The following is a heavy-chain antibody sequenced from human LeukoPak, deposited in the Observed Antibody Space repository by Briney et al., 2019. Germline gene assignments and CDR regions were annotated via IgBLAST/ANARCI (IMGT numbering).Heavy chain of an antibody. J-gene: IGHJ6*03. CDR3: ARAWDYYYYMDV. CDR1: GFTFSSYW. CDR2: IKQDGSEK. V-gene: IGHV3-7*01. Sequence: GGSLRLSCAASGFTFSSYWMSWVRQAPGKGLEWVANIKQDGSEKYYVDSVKGRFTISRDNAKNSQYLQMNSLRAEDTAAYYCARAWDYYYYMDVWGKGTTVTVSS.